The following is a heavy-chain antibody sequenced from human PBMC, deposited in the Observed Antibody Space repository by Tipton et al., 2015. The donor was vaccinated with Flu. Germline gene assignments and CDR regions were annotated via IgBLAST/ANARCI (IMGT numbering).Heavy chain of an antibody. CDR3: ARLRRGGYYYDSSGYLDY. Sequence: PGLVKPSETLSLTCTVSGGSISSYYWSWIRQPPGKGLEWIGYIYYSGSTNYNPSLKSRVTISVDTSKNQFSLKLSSVTAADTAVYYCARLRRGGYYYDSSGYLDYWGQGTLVTVSS. D-gene: IGHD3-22*01. V-gene: IGHV4-59*08. J-gene: IGHJ4*02. CDR2: IYYSGST. CDR1: GGSISSYY.